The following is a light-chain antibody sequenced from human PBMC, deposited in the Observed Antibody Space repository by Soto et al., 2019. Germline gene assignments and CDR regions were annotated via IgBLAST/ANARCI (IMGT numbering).Light chain of an antibody. CDR2: EDS. J-gene: IGLJ1*01. CDR1: SSDVGSYNL. Sequence: QSVLTQPASVSGSPGQSITISCTGTSSDVGSYNLVSWYQQHPGKAPKLMISEDSKRPSGVSNRFSGSKSGNTASLTISGLQAEDEADYYCSSYTSSSTYVFGTGTKLTVL. CDR3: SSYTSSSTYV. V-gene: IGLV2-14*02.